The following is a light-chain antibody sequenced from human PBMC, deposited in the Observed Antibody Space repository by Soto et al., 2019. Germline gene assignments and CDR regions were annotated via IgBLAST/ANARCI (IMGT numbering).Light chain of an antibody. CDR3: AAWDDSLNGVV. J-gene: IGLJ2*01. CDR2: SKD. V-gene: IGLV1-44*01. CDR1: SSNMGSNI. Sequence: QSVLTQPPSASGTPGQRVTISCSGSSSNMGSNIVNWYQQLPGAAPKLLIYSKDQRPSGVPDRFSGSKSGTSASLAISGLQSEDEADYYCAAWDDSLNGVVFGGGTKLPS.